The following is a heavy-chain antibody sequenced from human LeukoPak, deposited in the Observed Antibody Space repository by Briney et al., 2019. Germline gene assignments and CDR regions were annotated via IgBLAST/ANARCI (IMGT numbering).Heavy chain of an antibody. CDR3: ARRRYNVVVPAAMKDYYYGMDV. CDR2: ISAYNGNT. J-gene: IGHJ6*02. CDR1: GYTFTSYG. V-gene: IGHV1-18*01. D-gene: IGHD2-2*01. Sequence: ASVKVPCTASGYTFTSYGISWVRQAPGQGLEWMGWISAYNGNTNYAQKFQGRVTITADESTSTAYMELSSLRSEDTAVYYCARRRYNVVVPAAMKDYYYGMDVWGQGTTVTVSS.